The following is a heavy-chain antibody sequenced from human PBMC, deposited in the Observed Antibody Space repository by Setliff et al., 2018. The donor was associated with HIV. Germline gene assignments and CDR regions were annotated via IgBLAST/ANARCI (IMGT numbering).Heavy chain of an antibody. Sequence: PSETLSLTCSVSGGSISSYNYFWSWIRQHPGKGLEWIGYIYYTGSTYYSPSLKSRVTISVDTSKNQFSLRVSSVTAADTAIYYCARYTVGSMVDYWGPGTLVTVSS. J-gene: IGHJ4*02. CDR2: IYYTGST. V-gene: IGHV4-31*03. D-gene: IGHD5-12*01. CDR1: GGSISSYNYF. CDR3: ARYTVGSMVDY.